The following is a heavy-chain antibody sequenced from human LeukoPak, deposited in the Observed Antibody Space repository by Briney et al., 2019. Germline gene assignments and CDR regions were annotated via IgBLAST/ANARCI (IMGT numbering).Heavy chain of an antibody. CDR1: GGTFSSYG. CDR3: ARGGSGSYPHLSYYGMDV. J-gene: IGHJ6*02. D-gene: IGHD3-10*01. CDR2: ISAYNGNT. V-gene: IGHV1-18*01. Sequence: ASVKVSCKASGGTFSSYGISWVRQAPGQGLEWMGWISAYNGNTNYAQKLQGRVTMTTDTSTSTAYMELRSLRSDDTAVYYCARGGSGSYPHLSYYGMDVWGQGTTVTVSS.